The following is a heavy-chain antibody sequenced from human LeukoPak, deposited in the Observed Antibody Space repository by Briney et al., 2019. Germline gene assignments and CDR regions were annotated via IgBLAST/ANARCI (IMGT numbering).Heavy chain of an antibody. V-gene: IGHV3-23*01. D-gene: IGHD3-22*01. CDR3: AKAALYDSSGYYIDY. CDR1: GFTFSSYA. J-gene: IGHJ4*02. Sequence: GGSLRLSCAASGFTFSSYAMSWVRQAPGKGLEWVSAISGSGGSTYYADSVKGRFTISRDNSKNTLYLQMNSPRAEDTAVYYCAKAALYDSSGYYIDYWGQGTLVTVSS. CDR2: ISGSGGST.